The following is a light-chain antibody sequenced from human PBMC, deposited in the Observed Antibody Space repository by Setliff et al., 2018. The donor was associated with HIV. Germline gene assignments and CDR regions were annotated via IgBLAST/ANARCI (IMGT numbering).Light chain of an antibody. CDR2: DDS. CDR3: QVWDSSSDQYV. CDR1: NIGTKS. Sequence: SYELTQPPSVSVAPGKTARITCGGDNIGTKSVHWYQQKPGQAPVVVVYDDSDRPSGIPEQISGSNSGHTATLTINRVEVGDEADFYCQVWDSSSDQYVFGSGTKVTVL. V-gene: IGLV3-21*03. J-gene: IGLJ1*01.